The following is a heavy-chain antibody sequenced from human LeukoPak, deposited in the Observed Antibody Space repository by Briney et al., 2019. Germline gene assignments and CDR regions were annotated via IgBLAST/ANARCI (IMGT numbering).Heavy chain of an antibody. V-gene: IGHV4-59*01. CDR3: ARGHYRGTYPLHWFDP. Sequence: SEPLSLTCTVSGGSISPYYWTWIRQPPGKGLEYIGYIYYSGSTNYNPSLKSRVTISVDTSKNQFSLKLSSVTAADTAVYYCARGHYRGTYPLHWFDPWGQGTLVTVSS. D-gene: IGHD1-26*01. CDR2: IYYSGST. J-gene: IGHJ5*02. CDR1: GGSISPYY.